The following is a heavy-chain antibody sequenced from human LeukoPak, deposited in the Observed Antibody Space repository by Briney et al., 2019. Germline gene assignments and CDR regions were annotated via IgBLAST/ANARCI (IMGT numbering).Heavy chain of an antibody. V-gene: IGHV3-48*03. CDR1: GFTLSSYE. CDR3: ARGIFDY. Sequence: GGSLRLSRAASGFTLSSYEMNWVRQAPGKGLEWISHISSGSTTIYYADSVKGRFIISRDNAKNSVYLQMNSLRGEDTAVYYCARGIFDYWGQGTLVTVSS. J-gene: IGHJ4*02. CDR2: ISSGSTTI.